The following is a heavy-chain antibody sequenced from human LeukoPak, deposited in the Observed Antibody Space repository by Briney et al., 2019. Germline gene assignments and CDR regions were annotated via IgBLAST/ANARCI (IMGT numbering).Heavy chain of an antibody. D-gene: IGHD3-10*01. J-gene: IGHJ4*02. CDR1: GFTFSSSG. CDR3: AKSLWFGELFPTDY. CDR2: IRGSGDST. Sequence: GGSLRLSCAASGFTFSSSGMSWVRQAPGKGLEWLSAIRGSGDSTYYADSVKGRFTISRDNSKNTLYLQMNSLRAEDTAVYYCAKSLWFGELFPTDYWGQGTLVTVSS. V-gene: IGHV3-23*01.